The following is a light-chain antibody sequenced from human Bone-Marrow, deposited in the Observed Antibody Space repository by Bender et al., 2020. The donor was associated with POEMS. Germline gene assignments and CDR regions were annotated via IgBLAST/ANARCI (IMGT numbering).Light chain of an antibody. J-gene: IGLJ3*02. CDR3: QSYDISLSGWV. Sequence: QSVLTQPPSVSGAPGQTVTISCTGTSSNMGAGYGVNWYQQLPGTAPKLLIYNNENRPSGVPDRISESKSGPSASLAITGLQAEDESDYYCQSYDISLSGWVFGGGTKLTAL. CDR1: SSNMGAGYG. CDR2: NNE. V-gene: IGLV1-40*01.